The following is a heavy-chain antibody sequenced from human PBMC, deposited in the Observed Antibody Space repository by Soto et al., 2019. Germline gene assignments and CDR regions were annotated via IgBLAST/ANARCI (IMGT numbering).Heavy chain of an antibody. CDR2: ISTDGGNT. Sequence: GGSLRLSCAASGFSFSDYAMSWVRQAPGKGLEWVSAISTDGGNTFYADSVKGRFTISRDNSRDTLYLQMNSLRAEDTAIYYCVKDFPLGATNPPFDYWGQGTLVTGSS. J-gene: IGHJ4*02. D-gene: IGHD1-26*01. CDR3: VKDFPLGATNPPFDY. V-gene: IGHV3-23*01. CDR1: GFSFSDYA.